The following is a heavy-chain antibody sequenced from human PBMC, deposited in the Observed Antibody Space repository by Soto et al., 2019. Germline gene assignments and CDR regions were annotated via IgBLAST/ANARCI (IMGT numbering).Heavy chain of an antibody. Sequence: QVQLVESGGGVVQPGRSLRLSCAASGFTFSSYGMHWVRQAPGKGLEWVAVISYDGSNKYYADSVKGRFTISRDNSKNTLYLQMNSLRAEDTAVYYCAKASTRYGDYGYYGMDVWGQGITVTVSS. CDR3: AKASTRYGDYGYYGMDV. V-gene: IGHV3-30*18. J-gene: IGHJ6*02. D-gene: IGHD4-17*01. CDR2: ISYDGSNK. CDR1: GFTFSSYG.